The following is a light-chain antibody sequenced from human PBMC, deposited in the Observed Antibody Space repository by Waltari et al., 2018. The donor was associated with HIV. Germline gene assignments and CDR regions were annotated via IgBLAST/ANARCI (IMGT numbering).Light chain of an antibody. J-gene: IGLJ2*01. V-gene: IGLV1-51*01. CDR3: GTWDSSLSA. CDR1: SSNIGNNY. Sequence: QSVLTQPPSVSAAPGQKVTISCSGSSSNIGNNYVSWYQQLPRTAPKLLIYDNNKRPSGIPDRFSGSKSGTSATLGITGLQTGDEADYYCGTWDSSLSAFGGGTKLTVL. CDR2: DNN.